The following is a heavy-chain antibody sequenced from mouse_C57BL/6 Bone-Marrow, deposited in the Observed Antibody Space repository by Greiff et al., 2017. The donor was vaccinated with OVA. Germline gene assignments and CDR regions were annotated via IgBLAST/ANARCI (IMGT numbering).Heavy chain of an antibody. CDR1: GFTFNTYA. CDR3: ERESPYYDYDSWYFDV. Sequence: EVKLVESGGGLVQPKGSLKLSCAASGFTFNTYAMHWVRQAPGKGLEWVARIRSKSSNYATYYADSVKDRFTISRDDSQSMLYLQMNNLKTEDTAMYYCERESPYYDYDSWYFDVWGTGTTVTVSS. CDR2: IRSKSSNYAT. V-gene: IGHV10-3*01. J-gene: IGHJ1*03. D-gene: IGHD2-4*01.